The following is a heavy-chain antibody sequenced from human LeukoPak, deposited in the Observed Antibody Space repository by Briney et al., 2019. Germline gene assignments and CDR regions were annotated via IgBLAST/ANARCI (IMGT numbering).Heavy chain of an antibody. CDR1: GYTFTSYG. J-gene: IGHJ4*02. CDR2: INPNSGGT. CDR3: ARVGYYDSSGYYYPYFDY. Sequence: ASVKVSCKTSGYTFTSYGITWVRQAPGQGLEWMGWINPNSGGTNYAQKFQGRVTMTRDTSISTAYMELSRLRSDDTAVYYCARVGYYDSSGYYYPYFDYWGQGTLVTVSS. D-gene: IGHD3-22*01. V-gene: IGHV1-2*02.